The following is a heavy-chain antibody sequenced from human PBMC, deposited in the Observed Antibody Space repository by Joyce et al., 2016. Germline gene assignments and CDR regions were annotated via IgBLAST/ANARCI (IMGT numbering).Heavy chain of an antibody. CDR1: GGTVRSYG. J-gene: IGHJ3*02. V-gene: IGHV1-69*12. Sequence: QVQLVQSGAEVKRPGSSVRVSCKASGGTVRSYGISWVRQGPGQGLEWMGQIIPMYLTPTYAQKFRGRVTVTADESTRTAYMELSNLRSEDTAVYYCATDFESTGYLPFDIWGQGTTITVSS. D-gene: IGHD3-22*01. CDR2: IIPMYLTP. CDR3: ATDFESTGYLPFDI.